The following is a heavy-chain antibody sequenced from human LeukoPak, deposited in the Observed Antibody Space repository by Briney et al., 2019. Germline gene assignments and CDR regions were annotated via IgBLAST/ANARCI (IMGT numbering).Heavy chain of an antibody. CDR3: ARLLVRGVMRDPWFDP. Sequence: PGGSLRLSCAASGFTFSSYWMHWVRQAPGKGLVWVSRINSDGFSISYADSVKGRFTISRDNAKNTLYLQMTSLIAEDTAVYYCARLLVRGVMRDPWFDPWGQGTLVTVSS. V-gene: IGHV3-74*01. CDR1: GFTFSSYW. CDR2: INSDGFSI. J-gene: IGHJ5*02. D-gene: IGHD3-10*01.